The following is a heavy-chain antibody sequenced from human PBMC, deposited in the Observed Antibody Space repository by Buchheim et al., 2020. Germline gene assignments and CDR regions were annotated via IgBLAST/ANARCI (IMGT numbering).Heavy chain of an antibody. CDR1: GDSICGSDEY. D-gene: IGHD3-22*01. CDR2: IYHSGTT. J-gene: IGHJ5*02. V-gene: IGHV4-30-4*01. Sequence: QVQLQESGPGLVKPSETLSLTCTVSGDSICGSDEYWSWLRQPPGKGLEWIANIYHSGTTYYNPSLGSRIVISVETSKNQFSLRLSSVTAADTAVYYCARGMNHYDSTPPWFDPWGRGTL. CDR3: ARGMNHYDSTPPWFDP.